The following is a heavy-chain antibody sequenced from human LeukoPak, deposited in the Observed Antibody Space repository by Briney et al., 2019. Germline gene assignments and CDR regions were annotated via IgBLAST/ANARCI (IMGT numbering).Heavy chain of an antibody. D-gene: IGHD6-13*01. J-gene: IGHJ4*02. CDR1: GYTFTSYS. CDR2: INPSGGST. V-gene: IGHV1-46*01. CDR3: ARDGGNSWYDY. Sequence: GASVKFSCKASGYTFTSYSTHWVRQAPGQGLEWLGIINPSGGSTSYAQKFQGRVTMTRDTSTSTVYMELSSLRSEDTAVFYCARDGGNSWYDYWGQGTLVTVSS.